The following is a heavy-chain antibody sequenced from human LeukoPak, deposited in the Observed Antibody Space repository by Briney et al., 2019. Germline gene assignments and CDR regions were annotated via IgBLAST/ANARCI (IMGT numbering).Heavy chain of an antibody. D-gene: IGHD3-10*01. V-gene: IGHV1-8*01. Sequence: ASVRVSCKASGYTFTRYDINGVRQATGRGCVWVGWMNPKSGNKGYAQKFPGRVNMTKNNTINTAYMELSSLRSENTAVYYCAREYGSGSYFFSLRRNQLDYWGQGTLVTVSS. J-gene: IGHJ4*02. CDR2: MNPKSGNK. CDR3: AREYGSGSYFFSLRRNQLDY. CDR1: GYTFTRYD.